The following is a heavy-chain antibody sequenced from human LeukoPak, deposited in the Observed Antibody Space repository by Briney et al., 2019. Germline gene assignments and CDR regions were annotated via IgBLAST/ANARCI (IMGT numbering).Heavy chain of an antibody. Sequence: GGSLRLSCAVPGFIFSNYDMNWVRQAPGKGLEWISYISSGTIYYADSVKGRFTISRDNAKNSLYLQMNSLRVEDTAVYYCAREGSGSYPFDYWGQGTLVTASS. D-gene: IGHD1-26*01. J-gene: IGHJ4*02. CDR3: AREGSGSYPFDY. V-gene: IGHV3-48*01. CDR1: GFIFSNYD. CDR2: ISSGTI.